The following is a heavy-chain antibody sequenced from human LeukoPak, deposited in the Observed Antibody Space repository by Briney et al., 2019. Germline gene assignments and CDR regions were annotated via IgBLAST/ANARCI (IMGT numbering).Heavy chain of an antibody. J-gene: IGHJ6*02. V-gene: IGHV4-30-2*01. CDR2: IYHSGST. CDR3: ARDYSSGLWYYGMDV. D-gene: IGHD6-19*01. Sequence: SETLSLTCAVSGGSISSGGYSWSWIRQPPGKGLEWIGYIYHSGSTYYNPSLKSRVTISVDRSKNQFSLKLSSVTAADTAVYYCARDYSSGLWYYGMDVWGQGTTVTVSS. CDR1: GGSISSGGYS.